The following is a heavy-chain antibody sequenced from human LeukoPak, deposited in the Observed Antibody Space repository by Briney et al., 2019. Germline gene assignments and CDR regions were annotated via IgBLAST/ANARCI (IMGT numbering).Heavy chain of an antibody. J-gene: IGHJ4*02. D-gene: IGHD4-23*01. CDR3: ARVQWELGFDY. V-gene: IGHV4-4*02. CDR2: IYHSGST. CDR1: GGSISSSNW. Sequence: NPSGTLSLTCAVSGGSISSSNWWSWVRQPPGKGLEWIGEIYHSGSTNYNPSLKSRVTISLDPSRNQLSLKLTSVTAADTAMYYCARVQWELGFDYWGQGTLVTVSS.